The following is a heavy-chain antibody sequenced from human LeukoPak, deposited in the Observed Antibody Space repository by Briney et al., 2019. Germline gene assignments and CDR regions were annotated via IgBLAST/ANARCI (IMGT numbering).Heavy chain of an antibody. Sequence: SQTLSLTCAISGDSVSSNSAAWHWIRQSPSRGLEWLGRTYYRSKWFNDYAVSVKSRITINLDTSKYQFSLQLISATPEDTAVYYCARTAAGKGCFDPWGQGTLVTVSS. J-gene: IGHJ5*02. D-gene: IGHD6-13*01. CDR3: ARTAAGKGCFDP. CDR1: GDSVSSNSAA. CDR2: TYYRSKWFN. V-gene: IGHV6-1*01.